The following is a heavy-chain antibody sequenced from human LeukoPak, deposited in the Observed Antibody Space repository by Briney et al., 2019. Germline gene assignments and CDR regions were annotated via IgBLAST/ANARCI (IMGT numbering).Heavy chain of an antibody. Sequence: GGSLRLSCAASGFTFSSYAMNWVRQAPGKGLEWVAVIWYDGSNENYADSVKGRFIISRDNSKNILYLGMNSLRTEDTAVYYCARVPYSSAWYFDYWGQGTLVTVSS. D-gene: IGHD6-19*01. CDR1: GFTFSSYA. CDR2: IWYDGSNE. J-gene: IGHJ4*02. V-gene: IGHV3-33*01. CDR3: ARVPYSSAWYFDY.